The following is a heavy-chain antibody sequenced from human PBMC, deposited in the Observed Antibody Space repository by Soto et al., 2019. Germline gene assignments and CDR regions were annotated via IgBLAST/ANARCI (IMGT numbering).Heavy chain of an antibody. J-gene: IGHJ4*02. CDR1: GGSISSGGYY. Sequence: QVQLQESGPGLVKPSQTLSLTCTVSGGSISSGGYYWSWIRQHPGKGLEWIGYIYYSGSTYYNPSLKSRGTISGDTAKNQFSLKLSSVTAADTAVYYCARDRYGDIDYWGQGTLVTVSS. CDR3: ARDRYGDIDY. D-gene: IGHD4-17*01. V-gene: IGHV4-31*03. CDR2: IYYSGST.